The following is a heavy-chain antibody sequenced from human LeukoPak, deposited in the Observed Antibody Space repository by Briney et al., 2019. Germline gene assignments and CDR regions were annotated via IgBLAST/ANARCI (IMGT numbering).Heavy chain of an antibody. Sequence: ASVKVSCKASGYTFTSYYMHWVRQAPGQGLEWMGIINPSGGSTSYAQKFQGRVTITADRSTSTAYMELSSLKSDDTAVYYCARVYSSGTYFDYWGQGTLVTVSS. J-gene: IGHJ4*02. CDR3: ARVYSSGTYFDY. D-gene: IGHD3-10*01. CDR2: INPSGGST. CDR1: GYTFTSYY. V-gene: IGHV1-46*01.